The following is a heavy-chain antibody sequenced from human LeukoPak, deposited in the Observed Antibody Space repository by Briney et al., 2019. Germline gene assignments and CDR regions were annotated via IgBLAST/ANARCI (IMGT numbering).Heavy chain of an antibody. CDR3: ARSAPEFDY. CDR2: ISSSGSTI. V-gene: IGHV3-48*03. CDR1: GFTFSSYE. J-gene: IGHJ4*02. D-gene: IGHD1-14*01. Sequence: GGSLRLSCAASGFTFSSYEMNWARQAPGKGLEWVSYISSSGSTIYYADSVKGRFTISRDNAKNSLYLQMNSLRAEDTAVYYCARSAPEFDYWGQGTLVTVSS.